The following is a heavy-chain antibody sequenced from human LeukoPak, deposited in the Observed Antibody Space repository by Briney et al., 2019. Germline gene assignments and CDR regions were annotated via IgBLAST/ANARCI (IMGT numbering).Heavy chain of an antibody. CDR1: GYTFTSYG. Sequence: ASVNVSCTASGYTFTSYGISWVRQAPGQGLEWMGWMNPKSGNTGYAQKFQGRVTITRNTSISAAYMEVSSLRHEDTAVYYCARRAVDNSYYYYMDVWGKGTTVTVSS. D-gene: IGHD6-19*01. CDR2: MNPKSGNT. V-gene: IGHV1-8*03. J-gene: IGHJ6*03. CDR3: ARRAVDNSYYYYMDV.